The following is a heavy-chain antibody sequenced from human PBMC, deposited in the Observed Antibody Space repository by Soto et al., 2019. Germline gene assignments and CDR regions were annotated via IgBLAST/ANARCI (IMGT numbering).Heavy chain of an antibody. CDR2: INHSGST. D-gene: IGHD6-19*01. CDR3: ARGLPKWLVEVYFDY. CDR1: GGSFSGYC. V-gene: IGHV4-34*01. Sequence: SLTCAVYGGSFSGYCWSWIRQPPGKGLEWIGEINHSGSTNYNPSLKSRVTISVDTSKNQFSLKLSSVTAADTAVYYCARGLPKWLVEVYFDYWGQGTLVTVSS. J-gene: IGHJ4*02.